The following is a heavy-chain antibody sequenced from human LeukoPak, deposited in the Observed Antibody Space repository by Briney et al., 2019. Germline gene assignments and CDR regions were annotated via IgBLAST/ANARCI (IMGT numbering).Heavy chain of an antibody. CDR1: GFTFRSYE. J-gene: IGHJ4*02. V-gene: IGHV3-48*03. CDR2: ISSSSSTI. D-gene: IGHD3-22*01. Sequence: GGSLRLSCAASGFTFRSYEMNWVRQAPGKGLEWVSYISSSSSTIYYSDSLKGRFTISRDNAKNSLYLQMNSLRAEDMALYYCARDQDDSSPNWGQGTLVTVSS. CDR3: ARDQDDSSPN.